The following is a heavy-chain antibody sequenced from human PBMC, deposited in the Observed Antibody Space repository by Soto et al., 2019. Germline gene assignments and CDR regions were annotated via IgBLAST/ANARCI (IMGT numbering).Heavy chain of an antibody. Sequence: VQLVESGGGVVQPGRSLRLSCAASGFTFSSYGMHWVRQAPGKGLEWVSYISSSGSTIYYADSVKGRFTISRDNAKNSLYLQMNSLRAEDTAVYYCARDSCSGGSCYFNWFDPWGQGTLVTVSS. CDR1: GFTFSSYG. V-gene: IGHV3-48*04. CDR2: ISSSGSTI. CDR3: ARDSCSGGSCYFNWFDP. D-gene: IGHD2-15*01. J-gene: IGHJ5*02.